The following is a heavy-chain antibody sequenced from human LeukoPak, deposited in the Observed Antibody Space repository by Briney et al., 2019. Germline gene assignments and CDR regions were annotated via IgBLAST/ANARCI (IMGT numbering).Heavy chain of an antibody. CDR2: FDPEDGET. Sequence: GASVKASCKVSGYTLTELSMHWVRQAPGKGVEWLGGFDPEDGETIYAQKFQGRVTVPEHSSTDTAYMELSSLRSEDTAVYYCATGWVTTGPHWFDPWGQGNLVTVSS. V-gene: IGHV1-24*01. J-gene: IGHJ5*02. CDR3: ATGWVTTGPHWFDP. D-gene: IGHD4-17*01. CDR1: GYTLTELS.